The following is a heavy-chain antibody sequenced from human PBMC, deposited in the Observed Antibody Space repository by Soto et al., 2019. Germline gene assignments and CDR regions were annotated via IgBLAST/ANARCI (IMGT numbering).Heavy chain of an antibody. CDR1: VWSMGYGCYC. Sequence: PSSSXSLTGTVGVWSMGYGCYCLSGIRQSPGKVREWLGYISHFETTYYNPSFKSRVSLSLDRTRNQFSLSLSSMTAADKDVYYCPRGGGYHHFELSGKGIPVT. V-gene: IGHV4-30-2*06. CDR2: ISHFETT. D-gene: IGHD5-18*01. J-gene: IGHJ4*02. CDR3: PRGGGYHHFEL.